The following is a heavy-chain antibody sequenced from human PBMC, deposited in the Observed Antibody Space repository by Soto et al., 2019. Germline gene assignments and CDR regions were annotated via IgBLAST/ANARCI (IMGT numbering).Heavy chain of an antibody. V-gene: IGHV3-7*01. Sequence: GGSLRLSCAASGFTFSSFWMDWVRQAPGKGLEWLADINPDGSEKHYVDSVKGRFTISRDNAKNSLYLQMSSLTAEDSALYYCSRSLDSWGQGTRVTVSS. J-gene: IGHJ4*02. CDR2: INPDGSEK. CDR3: SRSLDS. CDR1: GFTFSSFW.